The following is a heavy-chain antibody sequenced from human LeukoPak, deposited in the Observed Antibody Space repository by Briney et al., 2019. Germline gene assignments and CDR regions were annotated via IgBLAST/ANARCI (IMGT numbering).Heavy chain of an antibody. J-gene: IGHJ3*02. D-gene: IGHD2-15*01. Sequence: GGSLRLSCAASGFTVHSYYMSWVRQAPGKGLEWVSVIYSDGSTYYADSLKGRFTISRDNSKNTLYLQMNSLRAEDTVVYYCARDIGGGGAFDIWGHGTMVTVSS. CDR2: IYSDGST. CDR3: ARDIGGGGAFDI. CDR1: GFTVHSYY. V-gene: IGHV3-53*01.